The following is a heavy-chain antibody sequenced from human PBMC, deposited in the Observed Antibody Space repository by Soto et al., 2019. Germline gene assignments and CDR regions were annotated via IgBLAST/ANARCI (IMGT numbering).Heavy chain of an antibody. CDR1: GYTLSDYY. J-gene: IGHJ3*02. CDR3: AREGGGIAAAGAGNDAIDI. D-gene: IGHD6-13*01. Sequence: GASVKVSCKASGYTLSDYYMHWVRQAPGQGLEWMGWFNPNSGDTNYAQKFQGWVTMTRDTSITTAYMELSRLKSDDTAVYYCAREGGGIAAAGAGNDAIDIWGQGTMVTV. CDR2: FNPNSGDT. V-gene: IGHV1-2*04.